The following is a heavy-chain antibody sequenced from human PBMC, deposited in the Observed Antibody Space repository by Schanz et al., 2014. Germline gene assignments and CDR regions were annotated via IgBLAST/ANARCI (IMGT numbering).Heavy chain of an antibody. V-gene: IGHV1-46*01. Sequence: QVQLVQSGAEVKKPGASVKVSCKASGYTFTGYYIHWVRQAPGQGLEWMGVINPSGGSTIYAQKFQGRVTMTRDTSTSTVYMERSSLRSDDSAVYYCVRELSGGTFDYWGQGALVTVSS. CDR3: VRELSGGTFDY. CDR1: GYTFTGYY. CDR2: INPSGGST. D-gene: IGHD1-1*01. J-gene: IGHJ4*02.